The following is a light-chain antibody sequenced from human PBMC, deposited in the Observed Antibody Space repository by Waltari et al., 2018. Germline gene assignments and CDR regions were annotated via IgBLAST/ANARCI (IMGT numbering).Light chain of an antibody. CDR1: SSDVGSYKF. Sequence: QSALTQPASVSGSPGQSITISCTGSSSDVGSYKFVSWYQQHPGKAPQLMIYGGSQRPSGVSNRFSGSKSGNTASLTLSGLRAEDEADYYCCSYAGSSPHVIFGGGTKLTVL. CDR3: CSYAGSSPHVI. V-gene: IGLV2-23*01. J-gene: IGLJ2*01. CDR2: GGS.